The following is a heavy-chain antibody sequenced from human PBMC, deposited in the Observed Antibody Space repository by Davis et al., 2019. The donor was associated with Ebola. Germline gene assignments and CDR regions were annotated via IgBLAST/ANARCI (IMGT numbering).Heavy chain of an antibody. Sequence: PGGSLRLSCAVYGGSFSDYYWTWIRQPPGKGLEWIGEIHDSGSTAYNPSLKSRVTISIDTSKSQFSLKLTSVTAADTAVYYCARGTQWLRSYWYFDLWGRGTLVTVSS. D-gene: IGHD5-12*01. CDR3: ARGTQWLRSYWYFDL. V-gene: IGHV4-34*01. CDR2: IHDSGST. CDR1: GGSFSDYY. J-gene: IGHJ2*01.